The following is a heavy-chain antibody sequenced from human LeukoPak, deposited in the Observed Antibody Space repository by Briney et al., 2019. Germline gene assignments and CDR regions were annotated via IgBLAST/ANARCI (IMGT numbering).Heavy chain of an antibody. D-gene: IGHD5-18*01. V-gene: IGHV3-21*01. CDR2: ISSSSTSM. Sequence: GGSLRLSCAASGFTFSSYSMNWVRQAPGKGLEWVSSISSSSTSMYYADSVKGRFTTSRDNAKNSLYLQMNSLRAEHTAVYYCSRERGYSYGYSDYWGQGTLVTVSS. CDR1: GFTFSSYS. J-gene: IGHJ4*02. CDR3: SRERGYSYGYSDY.